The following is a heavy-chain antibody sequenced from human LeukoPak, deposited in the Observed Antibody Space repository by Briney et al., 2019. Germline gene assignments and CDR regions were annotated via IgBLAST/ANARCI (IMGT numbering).Heavy chain of an antibody. CDR1: GFTFSTYS. CDR2: IRYDGGNQ. J-gene: IGHJ4*02. CDR3: VRDFAWGFDY. Sequence: PGGSLRLSCVTSGFTFSTYSIHWVRQAPGKGLEWVAFIRYDGGNQYYADSVKGRFTISRDNSKNTVYLQMNSLRTEDTAFYYCVRDFAWGFDYWGQGTLATVSS. D-gene: IGHD7-27*01. V-gene: IGHV3-30*02.